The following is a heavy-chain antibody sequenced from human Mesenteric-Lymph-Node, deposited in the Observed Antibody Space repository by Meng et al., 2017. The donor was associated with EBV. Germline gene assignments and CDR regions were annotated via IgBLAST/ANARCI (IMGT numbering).Heavy chain of an antibody. V-gene: IGHV4-59*01. CDR1: GVSISVAY. D-gene: IGHD3-9*01. CDR3: ARPTKNYDPLTGDYYCYFDH. J-gene: IGHJ2*01. Sequence: QQLVAVLVDPSGNSANTCSATGVSISVAYWSLNRQPPGKGLEATGYAYESGRSNYNTFYKRRDTISVDTTVNPFSQESSSMTATDMTMHNCARPTKNYDPLTGDYYCYFDHWGRGTLVTVSS. CDR2: AYESGRS.